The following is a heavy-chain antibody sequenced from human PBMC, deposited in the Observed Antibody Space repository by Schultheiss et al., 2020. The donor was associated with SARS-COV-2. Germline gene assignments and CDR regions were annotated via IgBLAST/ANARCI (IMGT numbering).Heavy chain of an antibody. V-gene: IGHV3-73*01. CDR3: ARAPTQLANG. CDR2: IRSKANNYET. Sequence: GESLKISCAASGLTFSGSAMHWVRQASGRGLEWVARIRSKANNYETAYAAPVKGRFTISRDDSKNTLYLQMNSLKTEDTAVYYCARAPTQLANGWGQGTLVTVSS. CDR1: GLTFSGSA. D-gene: IGHD6-6*01. J-gene: IGHJ4*02.